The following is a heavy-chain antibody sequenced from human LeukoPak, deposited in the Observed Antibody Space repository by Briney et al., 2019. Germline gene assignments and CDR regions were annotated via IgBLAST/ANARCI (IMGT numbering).Heavy chain of an antibody. D-gene: IGHD1-1*01. V-gene: IGHV3-48*01. J-gene: IGHJ4*02. CDR2: ISSSSSTI. Sequence: PGGSLRLSCAASGFTFSSYSMNWVRQAPGKGLEWVSYISSSSSTIYYADSVKGRFTISRDNAKNSLYLQMNSLRAEDTAVYYCAREFRRKKLERRGYFDYWGQGTLVTVSS. CDR1: GFTFSSYS. CDR3: AREFRRKKLERRGYFDY.